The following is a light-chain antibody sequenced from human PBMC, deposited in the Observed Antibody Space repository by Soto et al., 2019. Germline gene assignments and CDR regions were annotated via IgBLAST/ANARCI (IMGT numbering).Light chain of an antibody. V-gene: IGKV1-27*01. CDR2: AAS. CDR3: QKYNSAPRT. J-gene: IGKJ4*01. CDR1: QGIGVD. Sequence: DIQMTQSPSSLSASFGDRVTITCRASQGIGVDLAWFQQKPGNAPKLLIYAASTLQSGVPSRFSGSGSGTDFTLTISGLQPEDVATYYCQKYNSAPRTCGGGTKVEIK.